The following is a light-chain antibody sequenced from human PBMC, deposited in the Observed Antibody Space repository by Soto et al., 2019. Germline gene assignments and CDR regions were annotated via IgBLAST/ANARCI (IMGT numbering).Light chain of an antibody. CDR3: EQAGSFPIT. Sequence: DIQMTQSPSSVSASVGDRVTITCRASQNIWRLLAWYQQKPGKAPELLIYDASSLQSGVPPRFSGSGSGTDFTLTISSLQPEDFATYYCEQAGSFPITFGQWTLL. CDR1: QNIWRL. V-gene: IGKV1-12*01. J-gene: IGKJ5*01. CDR2: DAS.